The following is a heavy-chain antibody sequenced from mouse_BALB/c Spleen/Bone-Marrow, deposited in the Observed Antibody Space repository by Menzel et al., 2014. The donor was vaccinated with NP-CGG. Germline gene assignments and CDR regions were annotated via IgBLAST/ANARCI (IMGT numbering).Heavy chain of an antibody. CDR3: ARVGDNRHFDV. Sequence: EVHLVESGPELEKPGASVKISCKASGYSFTGYNMNWVKQSSGKSLEWIGNIDPYYGGTDYNQKFKGKATLTVDKSSSTAYMQLKSLTSEDSAVYYCARVGDNRHFDVWGAGTTVTVSS. V-gene: IGHV1-39*01. CDR2: IDPYYGGT. J-gene: IGHJ1*01. CDR1: GYSFTGYN. D-gene: IGHD3-3*01.